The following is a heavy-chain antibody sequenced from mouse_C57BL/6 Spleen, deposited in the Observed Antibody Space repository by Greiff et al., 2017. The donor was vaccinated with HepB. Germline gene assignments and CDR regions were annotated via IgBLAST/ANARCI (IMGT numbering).Heavy chain of an antibody. CDR2: INPYNGGT. D-gene: IGHD2-3*01. CDR3: AWGGLLRPFDY. V-gene: IGHV1-19*01. Sequence: VQLQQSGPVLVKPGASVKMSCKASGYTFTDYYMNWVKQSHGKSLEWIGVINPYNGGTSYNQKFKGKATLTVDKSSSTAYMELNSLTSEDSAVYYCAWGGLLRPFDYWGQGTTLTVSS. CDR1: GYTFTDYY. J-gene: IGHJ2*01.